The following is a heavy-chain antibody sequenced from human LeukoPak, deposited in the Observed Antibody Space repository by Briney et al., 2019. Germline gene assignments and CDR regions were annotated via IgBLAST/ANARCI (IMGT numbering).Heavy chain of an antibody. CDR3: ARDNSGYDSYYFDY. CDR1: GYTFTGYY. CDR2: INPNSGGT. Sequence: GASVKVSCKASGYTFTGYYMHWVRQAPGQGLEWMGWINPNSGGTNYAQKFQGRVTMTRDTSISTAYMELSRLRSDDTAVYYCARDNSGYDSYYFDYWGQGTLVTVSS. J-gene: IGHJ4*02. D-gene: IGHD5-12*01. V-gene: IGHV1-2*02.